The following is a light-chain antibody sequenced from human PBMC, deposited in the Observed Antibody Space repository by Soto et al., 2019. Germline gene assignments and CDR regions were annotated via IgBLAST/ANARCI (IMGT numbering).Light chain of an antibody. J-gene: IGLJ1*01. V-gene: IGLV2-14*01. Sequence: QSALTQPASVSGSPGQSITISCTGTSSDVGSYNYVSWHQQHPGQAPRLMIYEVTHRASGVPDRVSASKSGNTASLTISGLQAGDEADYYCSSYRSSSTYVFGTGTKVTVL. CDR1: SSDVGSYNY. CDR2: EVT. CDR3: SSYRSSSTYV.